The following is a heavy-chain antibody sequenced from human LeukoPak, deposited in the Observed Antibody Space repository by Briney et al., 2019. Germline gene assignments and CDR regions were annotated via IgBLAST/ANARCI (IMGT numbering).Heavy chain of an antibody. J-gene: IGHJ4*02. CDR2: IYFSGTT. CDR1: GGSISSRSHY. CDR3: ARGPMITFGGVPFPLDY. D-gene: IGHD3-16*01. Sequence: SETLSLTCTVSGGSISSRSHYWAWIRQPPGKGLEWVGTIYFSGTTYYNPSLKSRVTISVDTSKNQFSLKLSSVTAADTAVYYCARGPMITFGGVPFPLDYWGQGTLVTVSS. V-gene: IGHV4-39*07.